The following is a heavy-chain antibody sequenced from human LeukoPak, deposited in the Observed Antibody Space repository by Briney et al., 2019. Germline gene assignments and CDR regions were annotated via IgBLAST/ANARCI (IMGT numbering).Heavy chain of an antibody. CDR3: ARRKPPSRGYRPGPRFEDY. D-gene: IGHD5-18*01. Sequence: SETLSLTCAVYGGSFSNYYWSWIRQPPGKGLEWIGEINHSGSTNYNPSLKSRVTISVDTSKNQFSLKLSSVTAADTAVYYCARRKPPSRGYRPGPRFEDYWGQGTLVTVSS. J-gene: IGHJ4*02. CDR2: INHSGST. CDR1: GGSFSNYY. V-gene: IGHV4-34*01.